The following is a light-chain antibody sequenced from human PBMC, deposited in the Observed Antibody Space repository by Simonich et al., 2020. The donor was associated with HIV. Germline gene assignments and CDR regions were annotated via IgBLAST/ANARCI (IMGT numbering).Light chain of an antibody. CDR3: QQYYITPHT. J-gene: IGKJ1*01. CDR1: QSILYNSNHKNY. Sequence: DIVMTQSPDSLAESLGERATINCKSSQSILYNSNHKNYLAWYQQKPGQPPKLLIYWASTRESGVPDRFSGSGSGTDFTLTISSLQTEDVAVYYCQQYYITPHTFGQGTKVEIK. CDR2: WAS. V-gene: IGKV4-1*01.